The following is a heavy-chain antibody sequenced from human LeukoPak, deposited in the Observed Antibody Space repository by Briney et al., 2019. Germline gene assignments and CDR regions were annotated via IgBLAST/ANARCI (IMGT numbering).Heavy chain of an antibody. Sequence: GESLKISCKGSGYSFTSYWIGWVRQMPGKGLEWMGIIYPGDSDTRYSPSFQGQVTISADKSISTAYLQWSSLKASDTAMYYCVRVAPKYQLLLDWFDPWGQGTLVTVSS. J-gene: IGHJ5*02. V-gene: IGHV5-51*01. CDR1: GYSFTSYW. CDR2: IYPGDSDT. D-gene: IGHD2-2*01. CDR3: VRVAPKYQLLLDWFDP.